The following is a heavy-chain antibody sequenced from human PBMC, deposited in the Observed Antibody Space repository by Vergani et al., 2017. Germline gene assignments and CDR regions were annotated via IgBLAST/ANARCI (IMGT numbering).Heavy chain of an antibody. CDR3: AGGETRTDWLDP. CDR1: GGSIANGNYY. CDR2: IYFSGTT. Sequence: QVQLQESGPGLMKPSQTLSLTCNVSGGSIANGNYYWSWIRQPPGKALEWIGYIYFSGTTYYNPSLKSRVAISVDTSKNQFSLKLNSVTAADTAVYYCAGGETRTDWLDPWGQGTQVIVSS. V-gene: IGHV4-30-4*01. D-gene: IGHD3-16*01. J-gene: IGHJ5*02.